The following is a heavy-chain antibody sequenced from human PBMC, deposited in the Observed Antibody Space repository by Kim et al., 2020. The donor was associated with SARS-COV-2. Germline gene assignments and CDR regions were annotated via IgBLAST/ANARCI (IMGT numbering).Heavy chain of an antibody. CDR1: GFTFSSYG. CDR3: ASPPPGYSSSWYSLDY. V-gene: IGHV3-30*03. CDR2: ISYDGSNK. Sequence: GGSLRLSCAASGFTFSSYGMHWVRQAPGKGLEWVAVISYDGSNKYYADSVKGRFTISRDNSKNTLYLQMNSLRAEDTAVYYCASPPPGYSSSWYSLDYWGQGTLVTVSS. J-gene: IGHJ4*02. D-gene: IGHD6-13*01.